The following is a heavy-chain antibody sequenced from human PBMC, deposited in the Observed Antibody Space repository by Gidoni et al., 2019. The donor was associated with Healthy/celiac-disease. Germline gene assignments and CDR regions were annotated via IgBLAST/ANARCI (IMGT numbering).Heavy chain of an antibody. V-gene: IGHV4-31*03. CDR1: GGSISSGGYY. CDR2: IYYSGST. CDR3: ARGDGDYAGYFDY. J-gene: IGHJ4*02. D-gene: IGHD4-17*01. Sequence: QVQLQESGPGLVKPSQTLSRPCTVSGGSISSGGYYWSWIRQHPGKGLEWIGYIYYSGSTYYNPSLKSRVTITVDTSKNQFSLKLSSVTAADTAVYYCARGDGDYAGYFDYWGQGTLVTVSS.